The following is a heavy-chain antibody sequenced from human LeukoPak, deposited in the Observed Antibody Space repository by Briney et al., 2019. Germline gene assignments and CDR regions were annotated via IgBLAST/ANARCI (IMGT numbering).Heavy chain of an antibody. V-gene: IGHV3-7*01. Sequence: ETLSLTCTVSGGSISSSSYFWGWIRQPPGKGLEWVGNIKQDGSDKNYMDSVKGRFTISRDNTKNSVYLQMSSLRAEDTAVYYCAREVWGPEYWGQGTLVTVSS. CDR2: IKQDGSDK. J-gene: IGHJ4*02. CDR1: GGSISSSSYF. CDR3: AREVWGPEY. D-gene: IGHD1-14*01.